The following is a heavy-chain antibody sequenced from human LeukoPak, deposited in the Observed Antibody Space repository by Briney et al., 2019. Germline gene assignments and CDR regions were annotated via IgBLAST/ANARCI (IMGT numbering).Heavy chain of an antibody. J-gene: IGHJ5*02. CDR3: VKDGNLGS. V-gene: IGHV3-69-1*01. Sequence: GGSLRLSCSASGFSFLGYTMNWVRQAPGKGLEWVSSVTSNNAIYYADSVKGRITISRDNAESSLSLQMDSLRAEDTAVYYCVKDGNLGSWGQGTLVTVSS. D-gene: IGHD1-26*01. CDR1: GFSFLGYT. CDR2: VTSNNAI.